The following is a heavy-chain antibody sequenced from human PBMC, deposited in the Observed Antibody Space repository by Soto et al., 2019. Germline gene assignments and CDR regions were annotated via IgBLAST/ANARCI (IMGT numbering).Heavy chain of an antibody. CDR3: ARGRTGFFWFWESRKNWFYL. CDR2: IYYSGST. D-gene: IGHD3-10*01. CDR1: GCSISSYY. Sequence: SETLSLTCTVSGCSISSYYWSWIRQPPGKGLEWIGYIYYSGSTNYNPSLKSRVTISVDTSKNQFSLKLSSVTAADTAVYYCARGRTGFFWFWESRKNWFYLCGQGTLVTVSS. V-gene: IGHV4-59*08. J-gene: IGHJ5*02.